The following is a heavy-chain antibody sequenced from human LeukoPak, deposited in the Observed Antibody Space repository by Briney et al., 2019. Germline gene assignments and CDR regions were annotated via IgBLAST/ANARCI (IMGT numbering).Heavy chain of an antibody. CDR3: VRQQTSHGNFDY. J-gene: IGHJ4*02. CDR2: IGTAGDT. V-gene: IGHV3-13*01. CDR1: GFTFSNHA. Sequence: GGSLRLSCVTSGFTFSNHAMYWVRQATGKGLEWVSAIGTAGDTFYPGSVKGRFTISRENAKNSLSLQMNSLRAEDTAAYYCVRQQTSHGNFDYWGQGTLVTVSS. D-gene: IGHD1-26*01.